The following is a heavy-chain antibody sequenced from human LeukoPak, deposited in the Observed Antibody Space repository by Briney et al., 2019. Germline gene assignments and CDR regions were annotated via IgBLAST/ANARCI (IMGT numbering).Heavy chain of an antibody. CDR3: ARSYSGSYSKLEYYYYYGMDV. Sequence: PGGSLRLSCAASGFTFKNYAMNWVRQAPGKGLEWVSSISSSSSYIYYADSVKGRFTISRDNAKNSLYLQMNSLRAEDTAVYYCARSYSGSYSKLEYYYYYGMDVWGQGTTVTVSS. CDR2: ISSSSSYI. CDR1: GFTFKNYA. D-gene: IGHD1-26*01. V-gene: IGHV3-21*01. J-gene: IGHJ6*02.